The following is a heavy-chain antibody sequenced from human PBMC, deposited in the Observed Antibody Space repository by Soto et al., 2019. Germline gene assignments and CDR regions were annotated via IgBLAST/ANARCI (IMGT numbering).Heavy chain of an antibody. V-gene: IGHV4-4*02. CDR1: GGSVSSDSW. J-gene: IGHJ4*02. CDR3: ARESSLVEFDY. D-gene: IGHD2-15*01. CDR2: VYHSGSA. Sequence: QVQLQESGPRLVKPSGTLSLTCAVSGGSVSSDSWWNWVRQPPGKALGWIGEVYHSGSANYNPSLKSRVIMSVDRSKNQISLRLSSVTAADTAMYYCARESSLVEFDYWGQGTLVTVSS.